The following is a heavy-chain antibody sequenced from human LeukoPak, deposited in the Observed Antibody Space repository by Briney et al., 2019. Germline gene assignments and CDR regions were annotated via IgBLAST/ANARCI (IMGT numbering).Heavy chain of an antibody. J-gene: IGHJ3*02. CDR1: GFTFSSYA. CDR2: ISYDGSNK. D-gene: IGHD5-24*01. Sequence: GRSLRLSCAASGFTFSSYAMHWVRQAPGKGLEWVAVISYDGSNKYYADSVKGRFTISRDNSKNTLYLQMNSLRAEDTAVYYCARGGGYGYNFYDAFDIWGQGTMVTVSS. CDR3: ARGGGYGYNFYDAFDI. V-gene: IGHV3-30-3*01.